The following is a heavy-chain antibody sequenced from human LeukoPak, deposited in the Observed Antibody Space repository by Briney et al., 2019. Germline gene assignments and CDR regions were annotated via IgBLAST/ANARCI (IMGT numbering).Heavy chain of an antibody. CDR2: MNPNSGIT. D-gene: IGHD3-22*01. CDR3: ARRGGGATIPNYYDASGSLIDY. V-gene: IGHV1-8*01. CDR1: GYTFTGYD. J-gene: IGHJ4*02. Sequence: ASVKVSCKASGYTFTGYDINWVRQATGQGLEWMGWMNPNSGITGYAQKFQGRVTMARNTSISTAYMELRSLRSEDTAVYYCARRGGGATIPNYYDASGSLIDYWGQGTLVTVSS.